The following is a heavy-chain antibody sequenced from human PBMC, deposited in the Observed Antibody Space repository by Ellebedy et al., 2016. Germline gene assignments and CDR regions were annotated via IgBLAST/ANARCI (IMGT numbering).Heavy chain of an antibody. CDR3: AKDRGGKNGMDV. CDR1: GFTFSSYG. J-gene: IGHJ6*02. CDR2: ISYDGSNK. Sequence: GESLKISCAASGFTFSSYGMHWVRQAPGKGLEWVAVISYDGSNKYYADSVKGRFTISRDNSKNTLYLQMNSLRAEDTAVYYCAKDRGGKNGMDVWGQGTTVTVSS. D-gene: IGHD3-10*01. V-gene: IGHV3-30*18.